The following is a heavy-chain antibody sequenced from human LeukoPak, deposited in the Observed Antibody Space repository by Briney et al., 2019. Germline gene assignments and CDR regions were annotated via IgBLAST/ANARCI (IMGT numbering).Heavy chain of an antibody. V-gene: IGHV4-59*01. J-gene: IGHJ6*02. D-gene: IGHD5-18*01. Sequence: SETLSLTCTVSGGSISSYYWSWIRQPPGKGLEWIGYIYYSGSTNYNPSLKSRVTISVDTSKNQFSLKLSSVTAADTAVYYCARARYSYPDYYYYGMDVWGQGTTVTVSS. CDR2: IYYSGST. CDR1: GGSISSYY. CDR3: ARARYSYPDYYYYGMDV.